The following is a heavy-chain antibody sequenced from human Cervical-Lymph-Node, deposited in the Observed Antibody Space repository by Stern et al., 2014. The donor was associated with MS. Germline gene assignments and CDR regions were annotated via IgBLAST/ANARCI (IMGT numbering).Heavy chain of an antibody. Sequence: VQLVQSWAEVEKPGSSVKVSCKTSGDTFINYSISWVRQTPGLGLEWIGGIVPLFGTTTYARKFRDRIILTADTSTHTTDMNPISLISEDTAVYYCAREYATSAHPFDYWGQGTLLTVSS. D-gene: IGHD2-2*01. CDR3: AREYATSAHPFDY. CDR2: IVPLFGTT. J-gene: IGHJ4*02. V-gene: IGHV1-69*14. CDR1: GDTFINYS.